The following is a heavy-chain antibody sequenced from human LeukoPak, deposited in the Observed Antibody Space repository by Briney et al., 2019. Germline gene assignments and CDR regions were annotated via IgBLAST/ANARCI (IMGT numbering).Heavy chain of an antibody. J-gene: IGHJ4*02. V-gene: IGHV4-61*02. CDR1: GGSISSGSYY. Sequence: TSETLSLTCTVSGGSISSGSYYWSWIRQPAKKGLEWIGRVYTTGSTNYNPSLKSRVTISLDTSKNQFSLKLSSVTAADTAVYYCARDGYSGSDALWGQGTLVTVSS. D-gene: IGHD5-12*01. CDR3: ARDGYSGSDAL. CDR2: VYTTGST.